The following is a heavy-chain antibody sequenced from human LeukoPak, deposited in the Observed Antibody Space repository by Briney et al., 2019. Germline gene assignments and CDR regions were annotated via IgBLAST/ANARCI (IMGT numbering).Heavy chain of an antibody. CDR2: IYTSGST. CDR3: ASAVDFWSGYYRY. D-gene: IGHD3-3*01. J-gene: IGHJ4*02. V-gene: IGHV4-61*02. Sequence: SETLSLTCTVSGASITSGSYFWSWIRQPAGKGLEWIGRIYTSGSTNYNPPLKSRFTISVDTSKNQFSLKLSSVTAADTALYFCASAVDFWSGYYRYWGQGTLVTVSS. CDR1: GASITSGSYF.